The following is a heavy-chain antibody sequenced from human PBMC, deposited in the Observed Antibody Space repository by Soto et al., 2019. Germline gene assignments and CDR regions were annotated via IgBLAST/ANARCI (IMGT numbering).Heavy chain of an antibody. V-gene: IGHV4-4*02. D-gene: IGHD6-25*01. CDR3: ARVFSSGSGWMYYFDF. J-gene: IGHJ4*02. CDR2: IYYTGAT. CDR1: SGSISSGNW. Sequence: QVQLQESGPGLVESSGTLSLTCEVSSGSISSGNWWSWFRQPPGKGLAWIGEIYYTGATNYNPSLKSRVTMTIDKSKDQFSLNLRSATAADTAVYYCARVFSSGSGWMYYFDFWGQGILVSVSS.